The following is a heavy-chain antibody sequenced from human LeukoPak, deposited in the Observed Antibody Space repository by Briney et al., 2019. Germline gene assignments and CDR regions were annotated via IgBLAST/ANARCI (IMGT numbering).Heavy chain of an antibody. D-gene: IGHD1-14*01. V-gene: IGHV4-59*01. CDR3: AREVKSPEGPYYFDY. CDR1: GVSISSYY. J-gene: IGHJ4*02. Sequence: SETLSLTCTVSGVSISSYYWSWIRQPPGKGLEWIGYIYYSGSTNYSPSLKSRVTISVDTSKNQFSLKLSSVTAADTAVYYCAREVKSPEGPYYFDYWGQGTLVTVSS. CDR2: IYYSGST.